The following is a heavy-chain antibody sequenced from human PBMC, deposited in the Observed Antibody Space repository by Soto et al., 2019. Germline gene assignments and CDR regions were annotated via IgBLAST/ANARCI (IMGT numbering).Heavy chain of an antibody. J-gene: IGHJ4*02. D-gene: IGHD6-13*01. CDR2: ISPYSGNT. Sequence: ASVKVSCKASGYTFTTYDLSWVRQAPGQGLEWMGWISPYSGNTKYAQKLQGRVTMTTDTSTNTAYVELRSLRSGDTAVYYCAREIAAAGNYFDYWGQGTLVTVSS. V-gene: IGHV1-18*01. CDR3: AREIAAAGNYFDY. CDR1: GYTFTTYD.